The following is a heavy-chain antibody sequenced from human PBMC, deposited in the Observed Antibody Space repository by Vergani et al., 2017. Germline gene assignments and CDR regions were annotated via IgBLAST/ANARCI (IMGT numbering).Heavy chain of an antibody. CDR2: IYYSGST. Sequence: QLQLQESGSGLVKPSQTLSLTCAVSGGSISSGDYYWSWIRQPPGKGLEWIGYIYYSGSTNYNPSLKSRVTISVDTSKNKFSLKLSSVTAADTAVYYCARDQTVTTYGPRYSYYDGMDVWGQATTVTASS. J-gene: IGHJ6*02. V-gene: IGHV4-30-4*01. CDR1: GGSISSGDYY. D-gene: IGHD4-17*01. CDR3: ARDQTVTTYGPRYSYYDGMDV.